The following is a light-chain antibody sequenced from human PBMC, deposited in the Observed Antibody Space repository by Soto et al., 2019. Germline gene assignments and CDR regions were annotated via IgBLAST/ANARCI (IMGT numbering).Light chain of an antibody. CDR1: QGISSY. Sequence: AIRMTQSPSSFSASTGDRVTVPCRTSQGISSYLAWYQQKPGKAPKLLIYAASTLQSGVPSRFSGSGSGTDFTLTIRGLQSEDFATYYCQQYYSYPITFGQGTRREI. CDR2: AAS. CDR3: QQYYSYPIT. J-gene: IGKJ5*01. V-gene: IGKV1-8*01.